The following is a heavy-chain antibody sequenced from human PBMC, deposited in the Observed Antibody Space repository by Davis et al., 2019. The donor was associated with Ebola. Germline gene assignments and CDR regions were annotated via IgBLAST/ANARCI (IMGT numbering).Heavy chain of an antibody. D-gene: IGHD3-3*01. CDR1: GFTFSSYA. V-gene: IGHV3-21*01. J-gene: IGHJ6*02. CDR3: ARTNYDFWSGYVSV. CDR2: ISSSSSYI. Sequence: GESLKISCAASGFTFSSYAMSWVRQAPGKGLEWVSSISSSSSYIYYADSVKGRFTISRDNAKNSLYLQMNSLRAEDTAVYYCARTNYDFWSGYVSVWGQGTTVTVSS.